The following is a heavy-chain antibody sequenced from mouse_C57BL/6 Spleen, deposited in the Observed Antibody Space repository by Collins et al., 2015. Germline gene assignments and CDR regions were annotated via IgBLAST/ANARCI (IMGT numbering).Heavy chain of an antibody. V-gene: IGHV1-52*01. J-gene: IGHJ3*01. CDR2: IDPSDSET. D-gene: IGHD1-1*01. CDR1: GYTFTSYW. Sequence: QVQLQQPGAELVRPGSSVKLSCKASGYTFTSYWMHWVKQRPIQGLEWIGNIDPSDSETHYNQKFKDKATLTVDKSSSTAYMQLSSLTSEDSAVYYCARGDYGSSPAWFAYWGQGTLVTVSA. CDR3: ARGDYGSSPAWFAY.